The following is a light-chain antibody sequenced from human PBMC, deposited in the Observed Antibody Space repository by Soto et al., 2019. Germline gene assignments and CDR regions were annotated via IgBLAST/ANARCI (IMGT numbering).Light chain of an antibody. V-gene: IGKV1-5*01. J-gene: IGKJ1*01. CDR1: QSISSL. CDR3: QQYNTFWT. Sequence: DIQMIQSPSTLSASVGDRVTITCRASQSISSLLAWYQQKPGKAPRLLIYDASYLERGVPSRFSGSGSGTEFTLTIRDLQPDDLATYYCQQYNTFWTFGPGTKVEI. CDR2: DAS.